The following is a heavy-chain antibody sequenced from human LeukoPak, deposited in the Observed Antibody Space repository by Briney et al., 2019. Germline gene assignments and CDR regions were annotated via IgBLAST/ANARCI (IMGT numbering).Heavy chain of an antibody. D-gene: IGHD7-27*01. CDR3: AREISGEGFDY. CDR1: GFTFSDYN. CDR2: ISRSGSTK. Sequence: RGSLRLSCAASGFTFSDYNMRWIRQAPGKGLEWVSSISRSGSTKYYADSVKGRFTISRDNAKNSLFLQMNGLRAEDTAVYYCAREISGEGFDYWGQGTLVTVSS. V-gene: IGHV3-11*04. J-gene: IGHJ4*02.